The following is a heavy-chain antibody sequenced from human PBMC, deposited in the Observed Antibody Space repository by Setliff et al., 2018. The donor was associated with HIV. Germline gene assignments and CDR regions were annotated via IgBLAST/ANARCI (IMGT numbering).Heavy chain of an antibody. D-gene: IGHD3-10*02. V-gene: IGHV4-38-2*01. CDR3: ARVDTMLLFFDL. Sequence: LSLTCVVSGYSVTSDYYWGWIRQSPGKGLEWIGSVYYSGSTYHNPSLKSRITISIDTSKDHFSLHLTSVTAADTAIYYCARVDTMLLFFDLWGQGTLVTVS. J-gene: IGHJ4*02. CDR1: GYSVTSDYY. CDR2: VYYSGST.